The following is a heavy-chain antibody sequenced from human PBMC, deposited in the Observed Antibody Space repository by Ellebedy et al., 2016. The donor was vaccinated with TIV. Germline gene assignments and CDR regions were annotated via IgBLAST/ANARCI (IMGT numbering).Heavy chain of an antibody. D-gene: IGHD2-8*01. CDR3: ARDMGQGIVLTVYAMSGFDY. V-gene: IGHV3-48*01. Sequence: GESLKISCAASGFSFSGDWMDWVRQAPGKGLEWVSSISSSGSTIYYADSVKGRFTISRDNSKNTLFLQMNSLRAEDTAVYYCARDMGQGIVLTVYAMSGFDYWGQGTLVTVSS. CDR1: GFSFSGDW. J-gene: IGHJ4*02. CDR2: ISSSGSTI.